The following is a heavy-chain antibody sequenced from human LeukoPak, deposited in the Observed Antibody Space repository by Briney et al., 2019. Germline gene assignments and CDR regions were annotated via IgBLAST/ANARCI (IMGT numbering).Heavy chain of an antibody. Sequence: PGGSLRLSCAASGFTVSRNYMSWVRQAPGQGLVWVSIIYSGGSTYYADSVKGRFTISRDNSKNTLYLQMNSLRAEDTAVYYCARLMDDSSGYFPDAFDIWGQGTMVSVSS. V-gene: IGHV3-66*04. CDR3: ARLMDDSSGYFPDAFDI. CDR2: IYSGGST. CDR1: GFTVSRNY. D-gene: IGHD3-22*01. J-gene: IGHJ3*02.